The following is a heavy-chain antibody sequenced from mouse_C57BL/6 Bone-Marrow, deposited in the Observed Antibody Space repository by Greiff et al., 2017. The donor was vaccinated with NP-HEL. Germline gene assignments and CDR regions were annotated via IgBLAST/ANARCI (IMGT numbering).Heavy chain of an antibody. CDR3: AREGYYAAWFAY. D-gene: IGHD2-3*01. V-gene: IGHV1-69*01. Sequence: QVQLQQPGAELVMPGASVKLSCTASGYTFTSYWMHWVKQRPGQGLEWIGEIDPSDSYTNYNQKFKGKSTLTVDKSSSTAYMQLSSLTSEDSAVYYDAREGYYAAWFAYGGQGTLVTVSA. CDR1: GYTFTSYW. J-gene: IGHJ3*01. CDR2: IDPSDSYT.